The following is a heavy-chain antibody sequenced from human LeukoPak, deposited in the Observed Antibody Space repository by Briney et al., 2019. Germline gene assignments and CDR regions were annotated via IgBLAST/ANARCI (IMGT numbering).Heavy chain of an antibody. J-gene: IGHJ5*01. CDR3: ARGRARDGSFPWLDS. CDR2: IFYSGST. D-gene: IGHD3-10*01. Sequence: PSETLSLTCSLSGDSVGSYYWTWIRQSAGKGWEWIGYIFYSGSTNYSPSLKSRVTISVDTSNNQFSLQLRSVTAADTAIYYCARGRARDGSFPWLDSWGQGTLVTVSS. V-gene: IGHV4-59*02. CDR1: GDSVGSYY.